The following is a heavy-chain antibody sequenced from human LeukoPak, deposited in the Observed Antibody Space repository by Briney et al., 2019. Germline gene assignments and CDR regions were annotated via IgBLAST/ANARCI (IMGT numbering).Heavy chain of an antibody. J-gene: IGHJ4*02. CDR1: GVSITSYSHN. Sequence: PSEPLSLTCTVSGVSITSYSHNYDWIRQPPGKGLEWIGGFHFSGAINYNPSLKSRVTMSVDASKNQFSLQLTSVSAADTAVYYCARESPNGDWNIWGQGILVTVSS. CDR3: ARESPNGDWNI. V-gene: IGHV4-39*07. D-gene: IGHD2-21*01. CDR2: FHFSGAI.